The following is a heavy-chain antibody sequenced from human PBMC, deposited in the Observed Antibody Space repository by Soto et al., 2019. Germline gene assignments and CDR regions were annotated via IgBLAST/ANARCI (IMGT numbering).Heavy chain of an antibody. CDR3: ARAALEGGSGSYYAFDI. Sequence: GGSLRLSCAASGFTVSSNYMSWVRQAPGKGLEWVSVIYSGGSTYYADSVKGRFTISRDNSKNTLYLQMNSLRAEDTAVYYCARAALEGGSGSYYAFDIWGQGTMVTVSS. D-gene: IGHD3-10*01. CDR2: IYSGGST. J-gene: IGHJ3*02. CDR1: GFTVSSNY. V-gene: IGHV3-66*01.